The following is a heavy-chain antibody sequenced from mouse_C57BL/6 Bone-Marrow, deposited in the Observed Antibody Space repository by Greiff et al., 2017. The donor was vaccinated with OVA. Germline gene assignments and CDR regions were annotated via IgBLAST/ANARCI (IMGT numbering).Heavy chain of an antibody. CDR2: IDPETGGT. V-gene: IGHV1-15*01. CDR3: TRRDYDYDVGFDY. Sequence: QVQLQQSGAELVRPGASVTLSCKASGYTFTDYEMHWVKQTPVHGLEWIGAIDPETGGTDYNQKFKGKAILTADKSSSTAYMELRSLTSEDSAVYYCTRRDYDYDVGFDYWGQGTTLTVSS. J-gene: IGHJ2*01. CDR1: GYTFTDYE. D-gene: IGHD2-4*01.